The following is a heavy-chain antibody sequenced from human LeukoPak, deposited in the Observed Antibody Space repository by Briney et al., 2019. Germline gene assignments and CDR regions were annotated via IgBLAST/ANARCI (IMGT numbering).Heavy chain of an antibody. CDR2: ISSGSSTI. Sequence: GGSLRLSCAASGFTFISYSRNWVRQAPGKGLEWVSYISSGSSTIYYADSVKGRFTISRDNSKNTLYLQMNSLRADDTAVYYCTRSPSIGGRYWGFTYWSQGTLLTVSS. CDR1: GFTFISYS. CDR3: TRSPSIGGRYWGFTY. V-gene: IGHV3-48*01. D-gene: IGHD1-26*01. J-gene: IGHJ4*02.